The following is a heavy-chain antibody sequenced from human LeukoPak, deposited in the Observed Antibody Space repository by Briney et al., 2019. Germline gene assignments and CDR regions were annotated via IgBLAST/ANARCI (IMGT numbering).Heavy chain of an antibody. CDR1: GFTFSSYE. D-gene: IGHD6-19*01. J-gene: IGHJ4*02. V-gene: IGHV3-48*03. CDR3: ARQDSSGLY. Sequence: GGSLRLSCAASGFTFSSYEMNWVRQAPGKGLEWVSYISPSGSTIYSAASVKGRFPISRDNAKNSLYLQMNSLRAEDTAVYYCARQDSSGLYWGQGTLVTVSS. CDR2: ISPSGSTI.